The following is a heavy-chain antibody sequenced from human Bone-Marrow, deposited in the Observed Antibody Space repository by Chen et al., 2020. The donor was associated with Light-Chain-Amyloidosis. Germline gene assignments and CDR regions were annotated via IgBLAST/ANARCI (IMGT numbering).Heavy chain of an antibody. Sequence: EVQLEQSGPEVTKPGESLKISCKGSGYTFPNYWIGWVRQRPGKGLEWMGVIYPDDSDARSSPSFEGQVTISADKSITTAYLQWRSLKASDTAMYYCARRRDGYNFDYWGQGTLVTVSS. D-gene: IGHD5-12*01. V-gene: IGHV5-51*01. CDR3: ARRRDGYNFDY. J-gene: IGHJ4*02. CDR1: GYTFPNYW. CDR2: IYPDDSDA.